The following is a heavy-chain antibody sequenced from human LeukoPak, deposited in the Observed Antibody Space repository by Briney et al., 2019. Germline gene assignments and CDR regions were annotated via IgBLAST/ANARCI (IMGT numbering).Heavy chain of an antibody. Sequence: SETLSLICAVYGGSFSGYYWSWIRQPPGKGLEWIGEINHSGSTNYNPSLKSRVTISVDTSKNQFSLKLSSVTAADTAVYYCAGFTVVTWTRDYWGQGTLVTVSS. J-gene: IGHJ4*02. CDR1: GGSFSGYY. CDR3: AGFTVVTWTRDY. CDR2: INHSGST. V-gene: IGHV4-34*01. D-gene: IGHD4-23*01.